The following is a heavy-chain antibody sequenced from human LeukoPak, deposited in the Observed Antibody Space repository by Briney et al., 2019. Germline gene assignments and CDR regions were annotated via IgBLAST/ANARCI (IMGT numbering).Heavy chain of an antibody. V-gene: IGHV1-2*02. D-gene: IGHD2-2*01. J-gene: IGHJ5*02. Sequence: ASVKVSCKASGYTFTGYYMHWVRQAPGQGLEWMEWINPNSGGTNYAQKFQGRVTMTRDTSISTAYMELSRLRSDDTAVYYCARDVVPAAIPWFDPWGQGTLVTVSS. CDR3: ARDVVPAAIPWFDP. CDR2: INPNSGGT. CDR1: GYTFTGYY.